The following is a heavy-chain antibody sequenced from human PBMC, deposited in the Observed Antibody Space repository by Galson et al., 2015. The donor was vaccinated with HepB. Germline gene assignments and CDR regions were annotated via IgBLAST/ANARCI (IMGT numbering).Heavy chain of an antibody. D-gene: IGHD4-11*01. Sequence: SLRLSCAASGSTFSDRYMDWVRQAPGKGLEWVGRTRNKANSYTTEYAASVKGRFTISRDDSKNSLYLQMNSLKTEDTAVYYCARVTTRKGFDYWGQGTLVTVSS. CDR3: ARVTTRKGFDY. CDR1: GSTFSDRY. V-gene: IGHV3-72*01. J-gene: IGHJ4*02. CDR2: TRNKANSYTT.